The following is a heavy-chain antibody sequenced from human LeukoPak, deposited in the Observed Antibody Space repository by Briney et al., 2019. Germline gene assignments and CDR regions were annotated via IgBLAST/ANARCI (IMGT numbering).Heavy chain of an antibody. CDR1: GGSISSSTYY. CDR3: ARRTTGTHADAFDI. J-gene: IGHJ3*02. Sequence: PSETLSLTCTVSGGSISSSTYYWGWIRQPPGKGLDWIGSISYSGSTYYNPSLKSRVTISVDTSKNQFSLKLSSVTAADTAVYYCARRTTGTHADAFDIWGQGTMATVSS. CDR2: ISYSGST. V-gene: IGHV4-39*01. D-gene: IGHD1-1*01.